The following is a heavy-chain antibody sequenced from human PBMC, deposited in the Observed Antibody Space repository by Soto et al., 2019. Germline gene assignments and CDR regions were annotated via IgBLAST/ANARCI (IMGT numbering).Heavy chain of an antibody. Sequence: ASVKVSCKASGYTFTSYGISWVRQAPGQGLEWMGWISAYNGNTNYAQKLQGRVTMTTDTSTSTAYMELRSLRSDDTAVYYCARLEYVWGSYRRNPLAIWGQGTMVTVSS. CDR3: ARLEYVWGSYRRNPLAI. CDR1: GYTFTSYG. J-gene: IGHJ3*02. D-gene: IGHD3-16*02. V-gene: IGHV1-18*01. CDR2: ISAYNGNT.